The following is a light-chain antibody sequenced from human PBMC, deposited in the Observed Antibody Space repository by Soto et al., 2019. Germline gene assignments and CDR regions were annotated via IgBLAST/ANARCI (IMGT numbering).Light chain of an antibody. CDR2: GAS. CDR3: HQRQSLPLT. V-gene: IGKV3-20*01. CDR1: QSVSSSY. J-gene: IGKJ1*01. Sequence: ESLLTQSPGTLSLSPGERATLSCRASQSVSSSYLAWYQQKPGQAPRLLIYGASSRATGIPDRFSGSGSGTDFTLTISRLEPEDFAVYYCHQRQSLPLTFGQGTKVDI.